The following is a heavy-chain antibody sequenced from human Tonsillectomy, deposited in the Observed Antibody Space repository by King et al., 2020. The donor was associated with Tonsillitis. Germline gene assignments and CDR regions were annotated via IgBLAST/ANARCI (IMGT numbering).Heavy chain of an antibody. CDR1: GINVSNNY. CDR3: ARALPGTAAFDI. J-gene: IGHJ3*02. D-gene: IGHD1/OR15-1a*01. Sequence: VQLVESGGGLIQPGGSLRLPCEASGINVSNNYMTWVRQAPGKGLEWVSVIYSGGGTHYADSVKGRFIISRDNSKNTQYLQMNSLRAEDTAVYYCARALPGTAAFDIWGQGTLVTVSS. CDR2: IYSGGGT. V-gene: IGHV3-53*01.